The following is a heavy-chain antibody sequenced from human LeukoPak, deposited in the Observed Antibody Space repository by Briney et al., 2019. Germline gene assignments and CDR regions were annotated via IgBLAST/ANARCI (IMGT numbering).Heavy chain of an antibody. D-gene: IGHD6-13*01. CDR1: GYSISSGYY. CDR3: ARERVGIAAAGTYYYYYMDV. J-gene: IGHJ6*03. CDR2: IYTSGGT. V-gene: IGHV4-38-2*02. Sequence: PSETLSLTCTVSGYSISSGYYWGWIRQPPGKGLEWIGRIYTSGGTNYNPSLKSRVTISGDTSKNQFSLRLSSVTAADTAVYYCARERVGIAAAGTYYYYYMDVWGKGATVTVSS.